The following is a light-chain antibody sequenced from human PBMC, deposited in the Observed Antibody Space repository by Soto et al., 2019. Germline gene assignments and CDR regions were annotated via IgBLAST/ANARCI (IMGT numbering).Light chain of an antibody. V-gene: IGKV1-5*01. CDR1: QSINSW. CDR3: QHYNSYSPGT. J-gene: IGKJ1*01. Sequence: DIQMTQSPSTLSASVGDRVTITCRASQSINSWLAWYQQKPGKAPKLLIYDASSLESGVPSRFSGSGSGTEFTLTISSLQPDDFATYYCQHYNSYSPGTFGQGTKVDIK. CDR2: DAS.